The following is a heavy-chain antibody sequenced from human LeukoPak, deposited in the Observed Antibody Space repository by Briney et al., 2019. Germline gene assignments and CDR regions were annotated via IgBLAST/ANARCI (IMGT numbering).Heavy chain of an antibody. CDR2: IYYSGST. J-gene: IGHJ3*02. V-gene: IGHV4-59*08. CDR1: GGSISSYY. CDR3: ARASASSWYAFDI. D-gene: IGHD6-13*01. Sequence: SETLSLTCTVSGGSISSYYWSWIRQPPGKGLEWIGYIYYSGSTNYNPSLKSRVTISVDTSKNQFSLKLSSVTAADTAVYYCARASASSWYAFDIWGQGTMVTVSS.